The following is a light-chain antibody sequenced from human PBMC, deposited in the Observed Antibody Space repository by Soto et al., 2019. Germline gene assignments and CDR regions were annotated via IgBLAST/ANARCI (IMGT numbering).Light chain of an antibody. CDR3: AAWDDSLNGPHVV. CDR1: SSNIGSNT. V-gene: IGLV1-44*01. CDR2: SNN. Sequence: VLTQPPSASGTPGQRVTISCSGSSSNIGSNTVNWYQQLPGTAPKLLIYSNNQRPSGVPDRFSGSKSGTSASLAISGLQSEDEADYYCAAWDDSLNGPHVVFGGGTKVTVL. J-gene: IGLJ2*01.